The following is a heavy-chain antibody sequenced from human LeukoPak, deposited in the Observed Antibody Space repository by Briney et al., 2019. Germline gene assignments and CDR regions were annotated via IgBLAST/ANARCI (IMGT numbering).Heavy chain of an antibody. CDR2: IYYSGST. V-gene: IGHV4-39*01. J-gene: IGHJ4*02. Sequence: SETLSLTCTVSGGSMSSSSYYWGWIRQPPGQGLEWIGSIYYSGSTYYNPSLKSRVTISVDTSKNQFSLKLSSVTAADTAVYYCARLGPVWVQGEDYWGQGTLVTVSS. D-gene: IGHD3-10*01. CDR1: GGSMSSSSYY. CDR3: ARLGPVWVQGEDY.